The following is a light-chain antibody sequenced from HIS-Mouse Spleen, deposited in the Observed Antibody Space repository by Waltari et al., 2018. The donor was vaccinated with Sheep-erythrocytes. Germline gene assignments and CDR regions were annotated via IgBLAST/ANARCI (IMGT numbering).Light chain of an antibody. V-gene: IGLV2-11*01. J-gene: IGLJ3*02. Sequence: QSALTQPRSVSGSPGQSVTISCTGTSSDVGGYNYVSWYQQHPGKAPKLRIYDVTGVPDRVSGSKSGNTASLTISGLQAEDEADYYCCSYAGSYTWVFGGGTKLTVL. CDR3: CSYAGSYTWV. CDR1: SSDVGGYNY. CDR2: DVT.